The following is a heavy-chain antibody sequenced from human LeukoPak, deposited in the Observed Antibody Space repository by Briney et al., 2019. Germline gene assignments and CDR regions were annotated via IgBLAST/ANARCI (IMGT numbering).Heavy chain of an antibody. CDR3: TRLLGGYNYES. V-gene: IGHV3-73*01. CDR1: GFTFSGSA. CDR2: IRSKANSYAT. D-gene: IGHD5-24*01. J-gene: IGHJ4*02. Sequence: GGSLRLSCAASGFTFSGSAMHWVLQASGKGLKWVGRIRSKANSYATAYAASVKGRFTISRDDSKNTAYLQMNSLKTEDTAVYYCTRLLGGYNYESWGQGTLVTVSS.